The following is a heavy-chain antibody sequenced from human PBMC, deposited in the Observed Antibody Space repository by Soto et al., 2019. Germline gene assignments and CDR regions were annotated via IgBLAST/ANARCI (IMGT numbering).Heavy chain of an antibody. V-gene: IGHV3-23*01. J-gene: IGHJ4*02. CDR1: GFTFSSYA. CDR2: ISGSGGST. D-gene: IGHD3-10*01. CDR3: AKALRGVIINY. Sequence: GGSLRLSCAASGFTFSSYAMSWVRQAPGKGLEWVSAISGSGGSTYYADSVKGRLTISRDNSKNTLYLQMNSLRAEDTAVYYCAKALRGVIINYWGQGTLVTVSS.